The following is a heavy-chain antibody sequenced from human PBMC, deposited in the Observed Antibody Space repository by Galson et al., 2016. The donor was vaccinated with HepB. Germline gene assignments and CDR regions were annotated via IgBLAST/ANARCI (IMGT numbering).Heavy chain of an antibody. CDR3: ARHGRTAAVEFDY. V-gene: IGHV4-39*01. J-gene: IGHJ4*02. Sequence: LRLSCAASGFTVSTNYMSWVRQAPGKGLEWIGTIYSGGRTYYNPSLMSRLTISVDTSKNQFSLRLSSVTAADTAVYYCARHGRTAAVEFDYWGQGTLVTVSS. CDR2: IYSGGRT. CDR1: GFTVSTNY. D-gene: IGHD6-13*01.